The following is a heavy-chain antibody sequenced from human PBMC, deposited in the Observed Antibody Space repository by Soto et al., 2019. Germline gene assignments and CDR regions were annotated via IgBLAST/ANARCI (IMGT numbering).Heavy chain of an antibody. CDR3: ARDKGYGDYEDYYYGMDV. CDR1: GGTVSRYA. CDR2: IIPIFGTA. D-gene: IGHD4-17*01. Sequence: QVQLVQSGAEVKKPRSSVKVSCKASGGTVSRYAISWVRQAPGQGLEWMGGIIPIFGTANYAQKFQGRVTITADEFTSTAYMELSSLRSEATAVYYCARDKGYGDYEDYYYGMDVWGQGTTVTVSS. V-gene: IGHV1-69*01. J-gene: IGHJ6*02.